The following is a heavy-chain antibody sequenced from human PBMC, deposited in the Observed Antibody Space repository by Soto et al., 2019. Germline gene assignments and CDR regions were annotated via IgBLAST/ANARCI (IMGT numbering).Heavy chain of an antibody. Sequence: QVQLQESGPGLVKPSQTLSLTCTVSGGSISSGGYYWSWIRQHPGKGLEWIGYIYYSGSTYYNPSLKSRVTISVDTSKNQFSLKLSSVTAADTAVYYCARYYGSGSQRVDYYYGMDVWGQGTTVTVSS. CDR2: IYYSGST. CDR1: GGSISSGGYY. CDR3: ARYYGSGSQRVDYYYGMDV. D-gene: IGHD3-10*01. J-gene: IGHJ6*02. V-gene: IGHV4-31*03.